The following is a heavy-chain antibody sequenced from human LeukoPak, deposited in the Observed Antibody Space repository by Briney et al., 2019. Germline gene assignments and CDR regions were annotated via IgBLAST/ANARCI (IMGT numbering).Heavy chain of an antibody. CDR3: ARRGQECSGGSCYSKDAFDI. CDR1: GGSLSGYY. Sequence: SGTPSLARAVYGGSLSGYYWSWIRQPPGKGLEWSGEINHSGSTNYNPSHKGRVTISVDTSKHQVSLKLSSVTAADTAVYYCARRGQECSGGSCYSKDAFDIWGQGTMVTVSS. CDR2: INHSGST. V-gene: IGHV4-34*01. D-gene: IGHD2-15*01. J-gene: IGHJ3*02.